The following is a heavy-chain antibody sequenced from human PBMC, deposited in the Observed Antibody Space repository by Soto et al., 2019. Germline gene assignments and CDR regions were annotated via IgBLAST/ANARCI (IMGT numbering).Heavy chain of an antibody. CDR1: GGSISSGGYS. D-gene: IGHD2-2*01. Sequence: QLQLQESGSGLVKPSQTLSLTCAVSGGSISSGGYSWSWIRQPPGKGLEWIGYIYHSGSTYYNPSLKRRVTISVDRSKNQFSLKLSSVTAADTAVYYCARSLGYCSSTSCLVPAFDIWGQGTMVTVSS. CDR3: ARSLGYCSSTSCLVPAFDI. J-gene: IGHJ3*02. CDR2: IYHSGST. V-gene: IGHV4-30-2*01.